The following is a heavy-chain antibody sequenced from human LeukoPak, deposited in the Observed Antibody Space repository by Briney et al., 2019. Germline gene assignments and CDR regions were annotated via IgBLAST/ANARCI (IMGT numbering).Heavy chain of an antibody. D-gene: IGHD3-16*02. CDR1: GYTFTGYY. CDR2: INPNSGVT. Sequence: ASVKVSCKASGYTFTGYYMHCVRQAPGQGLEWMGWINPNSGVTYYAQKFQGRVSMTRDTSISTAYMEVSRLRSDDSALYYCARLSTPNLYYFDYWGQGTLVTVSS. CDR3: ARLSTPNLYYFDY. V-gene: IGHV1-2*02. J-gene: IGHJ4*02.